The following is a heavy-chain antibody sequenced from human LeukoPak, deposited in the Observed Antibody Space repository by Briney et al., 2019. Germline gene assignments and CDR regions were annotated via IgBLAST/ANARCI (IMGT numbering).Heavy chain of an antibody. D-gene: IGHD1-26*01. CDR1: GGSISSYY. CDR2: IYYSGRA. V-gene: IGHV4-59*01. CDR3: VRDRELTY. Sequence: SETLSLTCTVSGGSISSYYWSWVRQPPGKGLEWIGYIYYSGRANYNPSLKSRVTISVDTSKDQFSLKLRSVTAADTAVYYCVRDRELTYWGQGTLVTVSS. J-gene: IGHJ4*02.